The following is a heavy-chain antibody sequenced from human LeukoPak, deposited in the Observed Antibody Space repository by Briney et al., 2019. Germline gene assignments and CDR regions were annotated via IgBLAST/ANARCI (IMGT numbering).Heavy chain of an antibody. CDR1: GGSTSSSSYY. Sequence: SETLSLTCTVSGGSTSSSSYYWGWIRQPPGKGLEWIGSIYYSGSTYYNPSLKSRVTISVDTSKNQFSLKLSSVTAADTAVYYCASYYTPTGYQTNWFDPWGQGTLVTVSS. J-gene: IGHJ5*02. CDR3: ASYYTPTGYQTNWFDP. D-gene: IGHD2-15*01. CDR2: IYYSGST. V-gene: IGHV4-39*01.